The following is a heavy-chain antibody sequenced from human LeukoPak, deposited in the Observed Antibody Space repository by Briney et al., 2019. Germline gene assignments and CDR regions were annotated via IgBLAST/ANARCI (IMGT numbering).Heavy chain of an antibody. CDR2: INPSGGST. J-gene: IGHJ6*03. CDR1: GYTFTSYY. D-gene: IGHD3-22*01. CDR3: ARDQYDSSGYYYMDV. Sequence: GASVKVSCKASGYTFTSYYMHWVRQAPGQGLEWMGIINPSGGSTSYAQKFQGRVTMTRDMSTSTVYMELSSLRSEDTAVYYCARDQYDSSGYYYMDVWGKGTTVTVSS. V-gene: IGHV1-46*01.